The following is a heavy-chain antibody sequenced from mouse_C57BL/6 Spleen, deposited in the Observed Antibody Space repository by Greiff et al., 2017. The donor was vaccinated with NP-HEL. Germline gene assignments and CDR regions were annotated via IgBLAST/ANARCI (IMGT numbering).Heavy chain of an antibody. CDR3: VRDYDYDWFAY. CDR2: ISSGSSTI. CDR1: GFTFSDYG. D-gene: IGHD2-4*01. V-gene: IGHV5-17*01. J-gene: IGHJ3*01. Sequence: VQLQESGGGLVKPGGSLKLSCAASGFTFSDYGMHWVRQAPEKGLEWVAYISSGSSTIYYADTVKGRFTISRDNAKNTLFLQMTSLRSEDTAMYYCVRDYDYDWFAYWGQGTLVTVSA.